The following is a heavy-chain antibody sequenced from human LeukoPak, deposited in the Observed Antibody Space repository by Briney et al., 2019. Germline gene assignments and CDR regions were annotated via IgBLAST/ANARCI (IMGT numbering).Heavy chain of an antibody. D-gene: IGHD6-13*01. J-gene: IGHJ5*02. CDR3: ARQSVTRADSSSWSENWFDP. CDR1: GGSISNSSYY. V-gene: IGHV4-39*01. CDR2: IYYSGST. Sequence: SETLSLTCTVSGGSISNSSYYWGWIRQPPGKGLEWIGSIYYSGSTYYNPSLKSRVTISVDTSKNQFSLKLSSVTAADTALYYWARQSVTRADSSSWSENWFDPWGQGTPVTVSS.